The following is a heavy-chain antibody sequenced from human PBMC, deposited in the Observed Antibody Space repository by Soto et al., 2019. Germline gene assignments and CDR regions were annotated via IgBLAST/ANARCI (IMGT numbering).Heavy chain of an antibody. CDR2: ISGGRSGT. CDR1: GFTFSTYA. Sequence: EVQLLESGGGLVQPGGSLRLSCAASGFTFSTYAMSWVRQAPGKGLEWVSAISGGRSGTYYADSVRGRFTLSRDDSTNTLYLQMNILRAEDTAIYYCAKGSLGHCSGAICYFFDFWGQGTLVTVSS. V-gene: IGHV3-23*01. D-gene: IGHD2-2*01. CDR3: AKGSLGHCSGAICYFFDF. J-gene: IGHJ4*02.